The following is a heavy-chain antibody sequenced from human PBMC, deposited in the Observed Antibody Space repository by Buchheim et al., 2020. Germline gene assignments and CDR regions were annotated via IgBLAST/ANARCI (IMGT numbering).Heavy chain of an antibody. D-gene: IGHD3-3*01. Sequence: QVHLVQSGAEVKQPGASVKVSCQASGYTFINYYMHWVRQAPGQGLEWMGIINPYGGDTNYTQSLQGRLTMTRDPSTNTVYLDLTSLIPEDTAIDYGVRADDQDFDSWGQGT. CDR1: GYTFINYY. V-gene: IGHV1-46*01. CDR2: INPYGGDT. J-gene: IGHJ4*02. CDR3: VRADDQDFDS.